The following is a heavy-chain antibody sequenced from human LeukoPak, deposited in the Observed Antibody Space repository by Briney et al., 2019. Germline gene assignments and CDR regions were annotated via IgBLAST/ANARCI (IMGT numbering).Heavy chain of an antibody. V-gene: IGHV3-33*08. CDR1: GFTFSSYW. D-gene: IGHD6-6*01. J-gene: IGHJ4*02. CDR3: ARDSSSSFLDY. CDR2: IWYDGSNK. Sequence: GGSLRLSCAASGFTFSSYWMHWVRQAPGKGLEWVAVIWYDGSNKYYADSVKGRFTISRDNSKNTLYLQMNSLRAEDTAVYYCARDSSSSFLDYWGQGTLVTVSS.